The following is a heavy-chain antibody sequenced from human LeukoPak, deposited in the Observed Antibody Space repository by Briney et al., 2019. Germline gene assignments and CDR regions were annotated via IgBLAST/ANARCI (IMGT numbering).Heavy chain of an antibody. D-gene: IGHD3-22*01. J-gene: IGHJ4*02. Sequence: GGSLRLSCAASGFTFSSCAMNWVRQAPGKGLEWVSGISGSGGITHYADSVRGRFTISRDNSKNTLYLQMNSLRAEDTAVYYCAKDPTDFDSSGQTYFNYWGQGSLVTVSS. CDR1: GFTFSSCA. CDR3: AKDPTDFDSSGQTYFNY. V-gene: IGHV3-23*01. CDR2: ISGSGGIT.